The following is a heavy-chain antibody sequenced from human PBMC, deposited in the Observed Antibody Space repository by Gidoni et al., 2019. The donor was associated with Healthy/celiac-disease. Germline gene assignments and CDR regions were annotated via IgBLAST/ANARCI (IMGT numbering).Heavy chain of an antibody. CDR1: GCTFSSYA. Sequence: QVQLVQSGAEVKKPGSSVKVSCKAAGCTFSSYAIRWVRQAPGQGLEWMGGIIPIFGTANDAQKFQGRVTITADESTSTAYMELSSLRSEDTAVYYCARGNHYYYDSSGYSPGWFDPWGQGTLVTVSS. CDR3: ARGNHYYYDSSGYSPGWFDP. V-gene: IGHV1-69*01. CDR2: IIPIFGTA. J-gene: IGHJ5*02. D-gene: IGHD3-22*01.